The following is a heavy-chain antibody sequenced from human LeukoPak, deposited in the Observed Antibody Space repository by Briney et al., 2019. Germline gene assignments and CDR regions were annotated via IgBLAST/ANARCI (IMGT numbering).Heavy chain of an antibody. D-gene: IGHD3-22*01. J-gene: IGHJ4*02. CDR2: INSDGSDT. CDR1: GFTFSSYW. CDR3: ARVGYDSSGFTHFDY. Sequence: GGSLRLSCAASGFTFSSYWMHWVRQAPGKGLVWVSRINSDGSDTSYADSVKGRFTISRDNAKNTLYLQMNSLRAEDTAVYYCARVGYDSSGFTHFDYWGQGTLVTVSS. V-gene: IGHV3-74*01.